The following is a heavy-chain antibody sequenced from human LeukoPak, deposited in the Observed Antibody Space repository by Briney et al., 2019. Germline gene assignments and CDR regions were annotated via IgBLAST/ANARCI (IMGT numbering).Heavy chain of an antibody. Sequence: NSSQTLSLTCTVSGVSISSGDYGWGWLRQPPGKGLEWIGSIYHSGSTYYNPSLKSRFTISVDTSKNQFSLKLSSVTAADTAVYYCARRRIAVAGTPNWFDPWGQGTLVTVSS. CDR1: GVSISSGDY. CDR3: ARRRIAVAGTPNWFDP. J-gene: IGHJ5*02. V-gene: IGHV4-38-2*02. D-gene: IGHD6-19*01. CDR2: IYHSGST.